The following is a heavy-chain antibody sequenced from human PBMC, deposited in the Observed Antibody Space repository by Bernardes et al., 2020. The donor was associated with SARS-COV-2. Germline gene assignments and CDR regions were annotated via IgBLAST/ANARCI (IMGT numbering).Heavy chain of an antibody. V-gene: IGHV3-9*01. CDR2: ISWDNGKV. CDR1: GFKFGDKV. J-gene: IGHJ3*02. D-gene: IGHD2-8*02. Sequence: GGSLRLSCAASGFKFGDKVMHWVRQRPGKGLEWVSGISWDNGKVDYADSVKGRFSISRDNAGNSLFLEMNSLTPEDSALYFCAKDTGWGISGKGEDALDMWGQGTKVTVSS. CDR3: AKDTGWGISGKGEDALDM.